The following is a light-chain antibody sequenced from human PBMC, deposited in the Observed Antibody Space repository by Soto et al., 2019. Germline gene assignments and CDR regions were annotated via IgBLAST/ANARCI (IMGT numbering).Light chain of an antibody. CDR1: QSISRQ. Sequence: DIQMTQSPSTLSASVGDRVSITCRASQSISRQLAWYQQKPGKAPKLLIYQASNLETGVPSRFTGSASRTESPLTISSLQPDYLATYYCLHYQSYWTFGQGTKVEVK. V-gene: IGKV1-5*03. J-gene: IGKJ1*01. CDR3: LHYQSYWT. CDR2: QAS.